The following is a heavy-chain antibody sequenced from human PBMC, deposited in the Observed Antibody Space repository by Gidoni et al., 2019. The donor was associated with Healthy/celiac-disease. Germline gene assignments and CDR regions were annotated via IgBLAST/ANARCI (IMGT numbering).Heavy chain of an antibody. V-gene: IGHV3-7*03. J-gene: IGHJ4*02. CDR2: IKQDGSGK. CDR3: ARGPYDYGSGDRDY. D-gene: IGHD3-3*01. CDR1: GFTFSSYW. Sequence: EVQLVESGGGLVQPGWSLRLSCAASGFTFSSYWMSWVRQAPGKGLEWVANIKQDGSGKYYVNSVKGRFTISRDNAKSSLYLQMNSLRAEDTAVDYCARGPYDYGSGDRDYWGQGTLVTVSA.